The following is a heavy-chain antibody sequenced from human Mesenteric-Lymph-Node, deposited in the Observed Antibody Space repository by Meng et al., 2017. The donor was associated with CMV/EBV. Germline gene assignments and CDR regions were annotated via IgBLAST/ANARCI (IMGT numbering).Heavy chain of an antibody. CDR1: GFTLSDYD. CDR2: IGTSGDT. V-gene: IGHV3-13*01. Sequence: SLRLSCLVSGFTLSDYDTHWVRQATGRGLEWVAGIGTSGDTHYSDSLKGRFTISRENAKNSFYLQMTTLRTGDSAVYFCVLRRSWGEYWGRGTLVTVSS. J-gene: IGHJ4*02. D-gene: IGHD3-16*01. CDR3: VLRRSWGEY.